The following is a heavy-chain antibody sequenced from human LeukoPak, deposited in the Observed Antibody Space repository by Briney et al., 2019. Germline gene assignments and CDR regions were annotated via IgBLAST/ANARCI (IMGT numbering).Heavy chain of an antibody. J-gene: IGHJ4*01. Sequence: GRSLRLSCAASGFTFSSYAMHWVRQAPGKGLEWVAVISYDGSNKYYADSVKGRFTISRDNSKNTMYLQMNSLRAEDTAVYYCARDRVGATDYFDYWGQGTLVTVSS. CDR1: GFTFSSYA. CDR2: ISYDGSNK. V-gene: IGHV3-30-3*01. D-gene: IGHD1-26*01. CDR3: ARDRVGATDYFDY.